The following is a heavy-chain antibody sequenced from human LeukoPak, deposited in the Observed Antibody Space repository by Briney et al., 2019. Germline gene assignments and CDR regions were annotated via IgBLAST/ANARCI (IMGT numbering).Heavy chain of an antibody. CDR1: GYTFITYP. V-gene: IGHV1-3*01. CDR2: INVGSGNT. Sequence: GASVKVSCKASGYTFITYPMHWVRQAPGQRLEWMGWINVGSGNTKYSQKFQGRVTITRDTSASTAYMELSSLRSEDTAVYYCAAVYCSGVSCPPVDYWGQGTLVTVSS. J-gene: IGHJ4*02. CDR3: AAVYCSGVSCPPVDY. D-gene: IGHD2-15*01.